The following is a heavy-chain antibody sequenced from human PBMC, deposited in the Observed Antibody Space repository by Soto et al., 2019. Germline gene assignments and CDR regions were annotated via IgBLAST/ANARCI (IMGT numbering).Heavy chain of an antibody. V-gene: IGHV6-1*01. Sequence: SQTLSLTCPISGDRISRHSGAWNRIRQSPSRGLEWLGRTYYRSKWYSDYAVSVKSRITINPDTSKNQFSLQLNSVTPGDTAVYYCVRGQSSAFDSWGQGTLVTVS. J-gene: IGHJ4*02. CDR1: GDRISRHSGA. CDR3: VRGQSSAFDS. CDR2: TYYRSKWYS.